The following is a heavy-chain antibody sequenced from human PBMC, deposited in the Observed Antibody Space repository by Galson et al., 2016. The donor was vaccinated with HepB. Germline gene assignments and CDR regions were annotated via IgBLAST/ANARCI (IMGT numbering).Heavy chain of an antibody. D-gene: IGHD1-26*01. CDR1: GYTFTNHA. CDR2: INTGKGNT. CDR3: ARLSTSGTYFGY. Sequence: SCKASGYTFTNHAMHWVRQAPGQSLEWMGWINTGKGNTKYSQKFQDRVTITRDTSASTGCMELSNLRSEDTAVYFCARLSTSGTYFGYWGQGVLVTVSS. V-gene: IGHV1-3*04. J-gene: IGHJ4*02.